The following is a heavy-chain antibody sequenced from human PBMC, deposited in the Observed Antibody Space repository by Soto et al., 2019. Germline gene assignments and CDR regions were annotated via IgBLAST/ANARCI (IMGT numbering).Heavy chain of an antibody. Sequence: ASVKVSCKASGYTFTSYDISWVRQAPGQGLEWMGWISGYNDNTNYAQKLQGRVTMTTDTSTSTAYMELRSLRSDDTAVYYCASSFGYYDSGGQPNRPNYYYYGMDVWGQGTTVTV. CDR3: ASSFGYYDSGGQPNRPNYYYYGMDV. J-gene: IGHJ6*02. CDR1: GYTFTSYD. V-gene: IGHV1-18*01. D-gene: IGHD3-10*01. CDR2: ISGYNDNT.